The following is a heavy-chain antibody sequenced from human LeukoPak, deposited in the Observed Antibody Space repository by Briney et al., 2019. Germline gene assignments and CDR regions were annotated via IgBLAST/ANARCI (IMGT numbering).Heavy chain of an antibody. V-gene: IGHV6-1*01. D-gene: IGHD3-10*01. J-gene: IGHJ3*02. CDR3: ARDRAGVYSYGSGSYYKRADAFDI. CDR1: GDSVSSNSAV. Sequence: SQTLSLTCAISGDSVSSNSAVWNWIRQSPSRGLEWLGRTYHRSKWYNDYAVSVKSRITINPDTSKNQFSLQLNSVTPEDTAVYYCARDRAGVYSYGSGSYYKRADAFDIWGQGTMVTVSS. CDR2: TYHRSKWYN.